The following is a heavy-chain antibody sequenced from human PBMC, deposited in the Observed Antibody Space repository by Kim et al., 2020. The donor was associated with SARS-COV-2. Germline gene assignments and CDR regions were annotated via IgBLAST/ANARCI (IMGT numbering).Heavy chain of an antibody. V-gene: IGHV1-18*04. CDR1: GYTFTSYG. CDR3: ARGRLGRLAAAGTGFDY. D-gene: IGHD6-13*01. CDR2: ISAYNGNT. J-gene: IGHJ4*02. Sequence: ASVKVSCKASGYTFTSYGISWVRQAPGQGLEWMGWISAYNGNTNYAQKLQGRVTMTTDTSTSTAYMELRSLRSDDTAVYYCARGRLGRLAAAGTGFDYWGQGTLVTVSS.